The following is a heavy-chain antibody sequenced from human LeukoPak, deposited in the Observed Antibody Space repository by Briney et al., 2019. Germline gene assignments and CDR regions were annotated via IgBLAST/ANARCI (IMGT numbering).Heavy chain of an antibody. CDR1: GGTFSSYA. V-gene: IGHV1-69*04. Sequence: GASVKVSCKASGGTFSSYAISWVRQAPGQGLEWMGRIIPILGIANYAQKLQGRVTMTTDTSTSTAYMELRSLRSDDTAVYYCAFHYMDVWGKGTTVTVSS. CDR2: IIPILGIA. CDR3: AFHYMDV. J-gene: IGHJ6*03.